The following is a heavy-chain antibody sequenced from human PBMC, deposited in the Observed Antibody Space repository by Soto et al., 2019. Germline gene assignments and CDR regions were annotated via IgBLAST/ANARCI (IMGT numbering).Heavy chain of an antibody. J-gene: IGHJ4*02. D-gene: IGHD2-2*01. Sequence: ESGGGVVQPGRSLRLSCAASGFTFSSYAMHWVRQAPGKGLEWVAVISYDGSNKYYADSVKGRFTISRDNSKNTLYLQMNSLRAEDTAVYYCARDYHFYYFDYWGQGTLVTVSS. CDR1: GFTFSSYA. CDR3: ARDYHFYYFDY. CDR2: ISYDGSNK. V-gene: IGHV3-30-3*01.